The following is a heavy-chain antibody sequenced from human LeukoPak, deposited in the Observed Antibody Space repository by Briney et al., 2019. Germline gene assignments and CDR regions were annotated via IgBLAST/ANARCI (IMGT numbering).Heavy chain of an antibody. V-gene: IGHV4-39*01. CDR1: GGSISSTSYY. D-gene: IGHD2-2*01. J-gene: IGHJ4*02. CDR2: IYYSGST. CDR3: ARLVVVPAALTA. Sequence: SETLSLTCTVPGGSISSTSYYWGWIRQPPGKGLEWIGSIYYSGSTYYNPSLKSRVTISVATSKNQFSLELSSVTAADTAVYYCARLVVVPAALTAWGQGTLVTVSS.